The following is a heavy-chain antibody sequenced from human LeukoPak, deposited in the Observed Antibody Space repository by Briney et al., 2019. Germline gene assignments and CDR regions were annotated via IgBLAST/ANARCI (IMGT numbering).Heavy chain of an antibody. J-gene: IGHJ4*02. D-gene: IGHD2-15*01. V-gene: IGHV6-1*01. Sequence: SQTLSLTCAISGDSVSSNSAAWNWLRQSPSRGLEWLGSTYYRSKWYNDYAVSVKSRITINPDTSKNQFSLQLNSVTPEDTAVYYCARSRYCSGGSCSPFDYWGQGTLVTVSS. CDR2: TYYRSKWYN. CDR1: GDSVSSNSAA. CDR3: ARSRYCSGGSCSPFDY.